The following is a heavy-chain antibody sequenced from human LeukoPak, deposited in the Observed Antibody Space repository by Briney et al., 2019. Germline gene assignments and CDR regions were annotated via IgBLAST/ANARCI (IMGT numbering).Heavy chain of an antibody. V-gene: IGHV3-11*04. J-gene: IGHJ4*02. D-gene: IGHD3-3*01. CDR1: GFTFSDYY. CDR3: ASDYYDFWSGHDYFDY. Sequence: GGSLRLSCAASGFTFSDYYMSWIRQAPGKGLEWVSYISSSGSNIYYADSVKGRFTISRDNAKNSLYLQMNSLRAEDTAVYYCASDYYDFWSGHDYFDYWGQGTLVTVSS. CDR2: ISSSGSNI.